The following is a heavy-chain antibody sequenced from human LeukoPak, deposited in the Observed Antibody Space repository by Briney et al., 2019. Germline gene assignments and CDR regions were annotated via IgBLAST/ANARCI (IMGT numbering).Heavy chain of an antibody. CDR1: GYTFSGYY. CDR2: IHPIRGAT. V-gene: IGHV1-2*02. D-gene: IGHD3-22*01. J-gene: IGHJ4*02. CDR3: ARGIGAASSGYLVY. Sequence: ASVKLSCKAAGYTFSGYYIQWVRQSPGQGLKWMLWIHPIRGATHSQQTFQGRVTMTRDTATRTAYMELCSLRSDDTAVYYCARGIGAASSGYLVYWGQGTLVTVSS.